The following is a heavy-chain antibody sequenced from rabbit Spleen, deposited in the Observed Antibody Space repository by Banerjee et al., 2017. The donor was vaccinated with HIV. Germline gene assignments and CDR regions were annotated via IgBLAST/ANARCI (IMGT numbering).Heavy chain of an antibody. Sequence: QEQLVESGGGLVQPEGSLTLTCKASGLDFSSSYWICWVRQAPGKGLELIACIYADYGSTDYASWAKGRFTISKTSSTTVTLQMTSLTVADTATYFCARNYVNAFDPWGPGTLVTVS. CDR2: IYADYGST. D-gene: IGHD1-1*01. J-gene: IGHJ2*01. CDR3: ARNYVNAFDP. V-gene: IGHV1S45*01. CDR1: GLDFSSSYW.